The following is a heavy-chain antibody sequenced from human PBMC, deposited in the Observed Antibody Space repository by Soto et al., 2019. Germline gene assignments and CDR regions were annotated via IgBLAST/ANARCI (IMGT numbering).Heavy chain of an antibody. V-gene: IGHV3-53*01. CDR2: IYSGGST. Sequence: GGSLRLSCAASGFTVSSNYMRWVRQAPGKGMEWVSVIYSGGSTYYADSVKGLFTISRDNSKNTLYLQMNSLIAEDTAVYYCAGVIPCKYYFDYWGQGTLVTVSS. D-gene: IGHD2-21*01. CDR1: GFTVSSNY. CDR3: AGVIPCKYYFDY. J-gene: IGHJ4*02.